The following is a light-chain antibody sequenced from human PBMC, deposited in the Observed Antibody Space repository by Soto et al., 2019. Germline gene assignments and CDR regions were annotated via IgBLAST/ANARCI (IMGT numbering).Light chain of an antibody. CDR1: STDVGGYNY. CDR3: RSYTFSSPPWV. J-gene: IGLJ3*02. CDR2: EVS. V-gene: IGLV2-14*01. Sequence: QSALTQPASVSGSPGQSITISCTGTSTDVGGYNYVSWYQQHPGKAPKLMIYEVSNRPSGVSNRFSGSKSGNTASLTISGLRAGDGANYSGRSYTFSSPPWVFAGGPKLPVL.